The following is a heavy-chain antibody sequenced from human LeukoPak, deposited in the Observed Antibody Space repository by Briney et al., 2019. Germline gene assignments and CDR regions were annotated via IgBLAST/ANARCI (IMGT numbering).Heavy chain of an antibody. CDR1: GDSISSSNSY. CDR2: IYYSGNT. V-gene: IGHV4-39*02. Sequence: SETLSLTCTVSGDSISSSNSYWGWIRQPPGKGLEWIGSIYYSGNTYYNASLKSRVTISVDTSKNQFSLKLSSVTAADTAVYYCARDGWATIFGVVIPGWFDPWGQGTLVTVSS. D-gene: IGHD3-3*01. CDR3: ARDGWATIFGVVIPGWFDP. J-gene: IGHJ5*02.